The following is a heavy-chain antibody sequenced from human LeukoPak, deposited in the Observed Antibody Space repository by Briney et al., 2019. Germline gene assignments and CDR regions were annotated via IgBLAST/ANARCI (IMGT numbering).Heavy chain of an antibody. D-gene: IGHD6-19*01. CDR1: GFIFDDYA. Sequence: GGSLRLSCAASGFIFDDYAMHWVRQAPGKGLEWVSGISWNSGSIGYADSVKGRFTISRDNAKNSLYLQMNSLRAEDTALYYCAKHGRSGWYFDYWGQGTLVTVSS. V-gene: IGHV3-9*01. CDR2: ISWNSGSI. J-gene: IGHJ4*02. CDR3: AKHGRSGWYFDY.